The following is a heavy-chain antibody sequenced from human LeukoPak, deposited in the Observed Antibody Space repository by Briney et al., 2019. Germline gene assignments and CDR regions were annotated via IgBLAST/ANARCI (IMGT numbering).Heavy chain of an antibody. D-gene: IGHD2-15*01. CDR3: ATLHKGYCSGGSCHDWFDP. CDR2: IIPIFGTA. V-gene: IGHV1-69*13. J-gene: IGHJ5*02. Sequence: ASVKASCKASGGTFSSYAISWVRQAPGQGLEWMGGIIPIFGTANYAQKFQGRVTITADESTSTAYMELSSLRSEDTAVYYCATLHKGYCSGGSCHDWFDPWGQGTLVTVSS. CDR1: GGTFSSYA.